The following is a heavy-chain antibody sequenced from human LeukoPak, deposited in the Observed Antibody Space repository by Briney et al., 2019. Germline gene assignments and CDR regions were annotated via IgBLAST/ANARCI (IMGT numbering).Heavy chain of an antibody. CDR2: ISSNGGST. Sequence: TGGSLRLSCSASGFTFSYYAMHWVRQAPGKGLEYVSAISSNGGSTYYADSVKGRFTISRDNSKNTLYLQMSSLRAEDTAVYYCVRVVGGCSRSSCHLDYWGQGTLVTVSS. J-gene: IGHJ4*02. V-gene: IGHV3-64D*09. D-gene: IGHD2-2*01. CDR1: GFTFSYYA. CDR3: VRVVGGCSRSSCHLDY.